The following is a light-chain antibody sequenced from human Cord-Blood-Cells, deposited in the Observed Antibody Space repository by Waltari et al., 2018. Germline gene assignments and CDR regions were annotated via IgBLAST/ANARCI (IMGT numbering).Light chain of an antibody. V-gene: IGLV1-44*01. CDR2: SNN. J-gene: IGLJ3*02. CDR1: SSNIGSNT. Sequence: QSVLTQPPSASGTPGQRVTISCSGSSSNIGSNTVNWYQQPPGTAPKLLIYSNNQRPSGVPDRFSGSKSGTSASLAISGLQSEDEADYYCAAWDDSLNGWVFGGGTKLTVI. CDR3: AAWDDSLNGWV.